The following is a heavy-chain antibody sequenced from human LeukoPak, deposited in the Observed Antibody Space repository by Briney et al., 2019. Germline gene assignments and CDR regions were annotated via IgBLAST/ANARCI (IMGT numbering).Heavy chain of an antibody. D-gene: IGHD2-2*01. CDR3: ASLLPLGYCSSTNCLDFDY. CDR1: GFTFDDYA. J-gene: IGHJ4*02. V-gene: IGHV3-9*01. Sequence: GGSLRLSCAASGFTFDDYAMHWVRQAPGKGLEWVSGISWDSGSVDSADSVKGRFTISRDNARNSLYLQMNSLRAEDTAVYYCASLLPLGYCSSTNCLDFDYWGQGTLVTVSS. CDR2: ISWDSGSV.